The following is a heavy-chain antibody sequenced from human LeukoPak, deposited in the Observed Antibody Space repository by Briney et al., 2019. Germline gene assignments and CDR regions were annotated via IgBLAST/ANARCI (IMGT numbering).Heavy chain of an antibody. CDR1: GSTFSTYT. D-gene: IGHD1-14*01. Sequence: GGSLRLSCAASGSTFSTYTMNWVRQAPGKGLEWVSSISSSSSYIHYADSVMGRLTISRDNAKNSLYLQMNSLTAEDTGVYYCARGNSGTFHYWGQGTLVTVSS. CDR2: ISSSSSYI. J-gene: IGHJ4*02. V-gene: IGHV3-21*01. CDR3: ARGNSGTFHY.